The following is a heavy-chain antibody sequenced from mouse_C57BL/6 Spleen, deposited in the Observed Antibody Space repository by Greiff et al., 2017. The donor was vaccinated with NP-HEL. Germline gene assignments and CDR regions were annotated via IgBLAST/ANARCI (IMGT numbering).Heavy chain of an antibody. V-gene: IGHV5-9-1*02. CDR3: TRDSTTVKGYFDV. CDR1: GFTFSSYA. D-gene: IGHD1-1*01. J-gene: IGHJ1*03. CDR2: ISSGGDYI. Sequence: EVQGVESGEGLVKPGGSLKLSCAASGFTFSSYAMSWVRQTPEKRLEWVAYISSGGDYIYYADTVKGRFTISRDNARNTLYLQMSSLKSEDTAMYYCTRDSTTVKGYFDVWGTGTTVTVSS.